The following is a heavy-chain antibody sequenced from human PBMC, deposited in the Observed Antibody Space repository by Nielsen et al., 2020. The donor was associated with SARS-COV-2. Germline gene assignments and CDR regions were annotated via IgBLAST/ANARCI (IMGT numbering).Heavy chain of an antibody. J-gene: IGHJ6*02. Sequence: GESLKISCAASGFTVNRNYMSWVRQAQGKGLEWVSLMYAGASTFYADSVKGRFTISRHNAENTVYLQMNSLRTDDTAVYYCARGVELPHQPPAMDVWGQGTTVTVSS. D-gene: IGHD2-15*01. CDR3: ARGVELPHQPPAMDV. V-gene: IGHV3-53*04. CDR1: GFTVNRNY. CDR2: MYAGAST.